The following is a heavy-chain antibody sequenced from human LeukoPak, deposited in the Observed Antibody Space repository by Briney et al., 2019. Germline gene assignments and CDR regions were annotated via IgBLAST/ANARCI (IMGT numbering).Heavy chain of an antibody. Sequence: ASVKVSCKASGYTFSTYGITWVRQAPGQGLEWMGWISVHNGNTNYAQNVQDRVTMTTDTSTNTAYMELRSLRSDDTAVYYCARESRRHYYDSSGYPDYWGQGTLVTVSS. CDR3: ARESRRHYYDSSGYPDY. CDR2: ISVHNGNT. J-gene: IGHJ4*02. CDR1: GYTFSTYG. V-gene: IGHV1-18*01. D-gene: IGHD3-22*01.